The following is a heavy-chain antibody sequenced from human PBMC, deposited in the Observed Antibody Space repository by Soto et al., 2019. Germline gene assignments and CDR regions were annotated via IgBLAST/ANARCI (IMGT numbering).Heavy chain of an antibody. CDR1: GFTFSSYA. V-gene: IGHV3-23*01. D-gene: IGHD6-19*01. CDR2: ISGSGGST. Sequence: EVQLLESGGGLVQPGGSLRLSCAASGFTFSSYAMSWVRQAPGKGLEWVSAISGSGGSTYYADSVKGRFTFSRDNTKNTLYLQMSRLSAEDTAVYYCAKSNGWYAEFDYWGQATLVTVSS. J-gene: IGHJ4*02. CDR3: AKSNGWYAEFDY.